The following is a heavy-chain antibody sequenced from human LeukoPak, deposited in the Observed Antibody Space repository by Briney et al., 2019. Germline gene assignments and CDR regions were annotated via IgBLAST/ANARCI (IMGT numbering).Heavy chain of an antibody. CDR2: ISSSSSYI. CDR1: GFTFSSYS. J-gene: IGHJ5*02. D-gene: IGHD2-15*01. V-gene: IGHV3-21*01. CDR3: ARSGVVVAALERGVANWFDP. Sequence: PGGFLRLSCAASGFTFSSYSMNWVRQAPGKGLEWVSSISSSSSYIYYADSVKGRFTISRDNAKNSLFLQMNSLRAEDTAVYYCARSGVVVAALERGVANWFDPWGQGTLVTVSS.